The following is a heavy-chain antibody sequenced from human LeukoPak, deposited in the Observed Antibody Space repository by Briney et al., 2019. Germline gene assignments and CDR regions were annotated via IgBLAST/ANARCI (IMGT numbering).Heavy chain of an antibody. CDR2: IRYDGSNK. Sequence: GSLILSCTASGFTFSSYGMHWVRQAPGKGLEWVAFIRYDGSNKYYADSVKGRFTISRDNSKNTLYLQMNSLRAEDTAVYYCAKDSGGGYYYDSSGTTDYWGQGTLVTVSS. J-gene: IGHJ4*02. V-gene: IGHV3-30*02. D-gene: IGHD3-22*01. CDR1: GFTFSSYG. CDR3: AKDSGGGYYYDSSGTTDY.